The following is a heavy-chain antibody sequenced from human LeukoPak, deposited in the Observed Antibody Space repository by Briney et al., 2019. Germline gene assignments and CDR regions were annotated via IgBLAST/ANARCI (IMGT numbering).Heavy chain of an antibody. J-gene: IGHJ5*02. CDR2: IYTSGST. CDR3: ARGPDIVVVPAASGVWFDP. D-gene: IGHD2-2*01. Sequence: SETLSLTCTVSGGSISSGSYYWSWIRQPAGKGLEWIGRIYTSGSTNYNPSLKSRVTISVDTSKNQFSLKLSSVTAADAAVYYCARGPDIVVVPAASGVWFDPWGQGTLVTVSS. CDR1: GGSISSGSYY. V-gene: IGHV4-61*02.